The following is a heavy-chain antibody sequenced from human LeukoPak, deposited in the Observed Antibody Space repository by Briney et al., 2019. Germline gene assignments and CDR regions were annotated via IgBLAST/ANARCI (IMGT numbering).Heavy chain of an antibody. D-gene: IGHD1-26*01. CDR3: ARGGSYAPYNWFDP. V-gene: IGHV4-59*08. Sequence: PSETLSLTCTVSGGSISNYYWSWIRQPPGKGLEWIGYITYTGSTKYNPSLKSRVTMSVDTSKNQFSLKLSSVTAADTAVYYCARGGSYAPYNWFDPWGQGTLVTVSS. J-gene: IGHJ5*02. CDR1: GGSISNYY. CDR2: ITYTGST.